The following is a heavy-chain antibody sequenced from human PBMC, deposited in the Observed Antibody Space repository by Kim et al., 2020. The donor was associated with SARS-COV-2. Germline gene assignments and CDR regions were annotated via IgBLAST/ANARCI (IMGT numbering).Heavy chain of an antibody. CDR1: GDSVSGSSAA. CDR3: ATWDFEY. J-gene: IGHJ4*02. V-gene: IGHV6-1*01. Sequence: SQTLSLPCAISGDSVSGSSAAWNWIRQSPSRGLEWLGRTYYRSKWFNEYAESVRSRMTIHPDTSKNQFSLQLNSVTPEDTAVYYCATWDFEYWGQGTLVT. CDR2: TYYRSKWFN. D-gene: IGHD1-26*01.